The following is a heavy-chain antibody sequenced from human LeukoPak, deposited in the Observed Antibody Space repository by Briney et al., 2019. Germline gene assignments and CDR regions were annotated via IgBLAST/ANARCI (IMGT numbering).Heavy chain of an antibody. CDR3: ARRSMAAAVGSPFDY. J-gene: IGHJ4*02. CDR1: GGSITGRNSF. Sequence: SETLSLTCTVSGGSITGRNSFWGWIRQPPGKGLVWIGYIYYSGSTNYNPSLKSRVTISVDTSKNQFSLKLSSVAAADTAVYYCARRSMAAAVGSPFDYWGQGTLVTVSS. D-gene: IGHD6-13*01. CDR2: IYYSGST. V-gene: IGHV4-61*05.